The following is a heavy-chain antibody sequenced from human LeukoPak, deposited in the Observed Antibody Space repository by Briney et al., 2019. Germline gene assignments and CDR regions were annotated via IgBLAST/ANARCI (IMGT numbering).Heavy chain of an antibody. V-gene: IGHV4-59*01. D-gene: IGHD5-12*01. J-gene: IGHJ4*02. CDR3: ARGSGGYVPFDY. Sequence: SETLSLTCTVSGDSINSDYWSWIRQPPGKGLEWIGYIYSSGSTNYNPSLKSRVTISVHTSKNQLSLKLSSVTAADTAVYYCARGSGGYVPFDYWGQGILVTVPS. CDR1: GDSINSDY. CDR2: IYSSGST.